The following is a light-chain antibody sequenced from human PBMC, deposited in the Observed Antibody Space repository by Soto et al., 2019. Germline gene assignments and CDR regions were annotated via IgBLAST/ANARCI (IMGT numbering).Light chain of an antibody. Sequence: EIVLTLSPGTLSLSPGERATLSCRASQSVSSSYLAWYQQKPGQAPRLLIYGASSRATGIPDRFSGSGSGTDFTLTISRLEPEDFAVYYCQQYGSSTPWTFGQGTKVEIK. CDR1: QSVSSSY. J-gene: IGKJ1*01. V-gene: IGKV3-20*01. CDR3: QQYGSSTPWT. CDR2: GAS.